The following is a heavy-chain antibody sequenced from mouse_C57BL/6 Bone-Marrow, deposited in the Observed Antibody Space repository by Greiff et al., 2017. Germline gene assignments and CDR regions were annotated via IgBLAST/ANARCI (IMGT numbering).Heavy chain of an antibody. CDR3: ARQDY. CDR2: ISSGGSYT. CDR1: GFTFSSYG. J-gene: IGHJ2*01. Sequence: VMLVASGGDLVKPGGSLKLSCAASGFTFSSYGMSWVRQTPDKRLEWVATISSGGSYTYYPDSVKRRFTISRDNAKNTLYLQMSSLKSEDTAMYYCARQDYWGQGTTLIVSS. V-gene: IGHV5-6*01.